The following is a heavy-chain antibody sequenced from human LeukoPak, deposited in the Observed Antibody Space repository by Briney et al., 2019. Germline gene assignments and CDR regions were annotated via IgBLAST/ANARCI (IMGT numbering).Heavy chain of an antibody. D-gene: IGHD4-17*01. CDR3: ARGSDFGDY. Sequence: SETLSLTCTVSGGSITYYYWNWIRQPPGKGLEWIGYMSYSGSTNYNPSLKSRVTMSINTSKNQFSLRLSSVTAADTAVYYCARGSDFGDYWGQGTLVTVSS. CDR2: MSYSGST. V-gene: IGHV4-59*01. J-gene: IGHJ4*02. CDR1: GGSITYYY.